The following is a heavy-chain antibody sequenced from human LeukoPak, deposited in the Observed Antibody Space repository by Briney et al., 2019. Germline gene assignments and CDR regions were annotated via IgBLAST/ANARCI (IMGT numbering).Heavy chain of an antibody. Sequence: SETLSLTCTVSGGSISIYYWSWIRQPPGKGLEWIGYIYYSGSTNYNPSLKSRVTISVDTSKNQFSLKLSSVTAADTAVYYCARDGYSYGYDYWGQGTLVTVSS. J-gene: IGHJ4*02. CDR3: ARDGYSYGYDY. V-gene: IGHV4-59*01. CDR1: GGSISIYY. CDR2: IYYSGST. D-gene: IGHD5-18*01.